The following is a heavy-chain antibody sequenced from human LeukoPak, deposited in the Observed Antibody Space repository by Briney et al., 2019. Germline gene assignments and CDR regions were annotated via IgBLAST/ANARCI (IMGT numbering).Heavy chain of an antibody. CDR2: IYSGGST. J-gene: IGHJ4*02. CDR1: GFTVSNNY. D-gene: IGHD6-19*01. V-gene: IGHV3-53*01. CDR3: ARVSYSSGWYYIDY. Sequence: PGGSLRLSCAASGFTVSNNYMSWVRQAPAKGLEWVSVIYSGGSTYYADSVKGRFTISRDNSKNTLYLQMNSLRAEDTAVYYCARVSYSSGWYYIDYWGQGTLVTVSS.